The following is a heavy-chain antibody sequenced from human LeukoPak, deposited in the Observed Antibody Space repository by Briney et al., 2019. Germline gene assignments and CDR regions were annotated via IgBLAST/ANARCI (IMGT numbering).Heavy chain of an antibody. CDR3: ARDIVMVTYWFDS. Sequence: ASVKVSCKASGYTFTDYYIHWVRQAPGQGLDWMGWINPNSGGTNYTQKVKGKVTMIRDTVIRTGYMEMSRVRSDVTAVYYCARDIVMVTYWFDSWGQGSLVNVSS. J-gene: IGHJ5*01. CDR1: GYTFTDYY. CDR2: INPNSGGT. V-gene: IGHV1-2*02. D-gene: IGHD5-18*01.